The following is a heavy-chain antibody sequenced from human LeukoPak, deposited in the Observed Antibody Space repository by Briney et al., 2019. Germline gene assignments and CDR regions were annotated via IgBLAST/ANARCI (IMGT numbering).Heavy chain of an antibody. CDR2: VNSDGTST. CDR1: GFTFRGHW. V-gene: IGHV3-74*01. Sequence: GGSLRLSCAASGFTFRGHWMHWVRQAPGKGLVWVSRVNSDGTSTNYADSVKGRFTISRDNARDTLYLQMNSLRAEDSAVYYCARDVGYSPDSWGQGTLVTVVS. CDR3: ARDVGYSPDS. J-gene: IGHJ4*02. D-gene: IGHD3-22*01.